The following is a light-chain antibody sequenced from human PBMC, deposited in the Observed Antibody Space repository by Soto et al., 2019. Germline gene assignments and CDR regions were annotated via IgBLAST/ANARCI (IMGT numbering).Light chain of an antibody. CDR1: QGISSA. CDR2: DVF. J-gene: IGKJ5*01. Sequence: AIQVTQSPSSLSASVGDTVTITCRASQGISSAFAWYQQKPGKVPRLLIYDVFDLQSGVPSRFSGSGSGTDFTLTISRLQPEDFATYYCQPLETYPLTFGQGTRLEVK. V-gene: IGKV1-13*02. CDR3: QPLETYPLT.